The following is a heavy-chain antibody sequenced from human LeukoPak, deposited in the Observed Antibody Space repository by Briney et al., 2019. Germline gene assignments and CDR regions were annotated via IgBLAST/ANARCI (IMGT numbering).Heavy chain of an antibody. CDR2: IRQDGSEK. CDR3: ARDSWGSGSGKGDY. CDR1: GLTFSDYW. J-gene: IGHJ4*02. Sequence: GGSLRLSCAASGLTFSDYWMSWVRQAPGKGLEWVANIRQDGSEKHYLDSVKGRFTISRDNAKNSLYLQMNSLRAEDTAVYYCARDSWGSGSGKGDYWGQGTLVTVSS. D-gene: IGHD1-26*01. V-gene: IGHV3-7*01.